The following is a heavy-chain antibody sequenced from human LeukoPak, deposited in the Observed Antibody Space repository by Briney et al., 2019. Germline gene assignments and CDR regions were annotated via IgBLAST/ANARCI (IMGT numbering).Heavy chain of an antibody. CDR1: GFTFRTYA. D-gene: IGHD1-26*01. J-gene: IGHJ4*02. CDR3: ARDSGSYLQPTDY. Sequence: GGSLRLSCAASGFTFRTYAMTWVRQAPGKGLEWVSSITGNGGSTYYADSVKGRFSISRDNSKNTLYLQMDSLRAEDTAVYHCARDSGSYLQPTDYWGQGTLVTVS. CDR2: ITGNGGST. V-gene: IGHV3-23*01.